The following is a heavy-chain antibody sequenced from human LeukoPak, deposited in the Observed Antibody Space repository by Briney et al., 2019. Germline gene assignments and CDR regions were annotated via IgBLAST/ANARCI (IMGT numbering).Heavy chain of an antibody. J-gene: IGHJ3*02. CDR1: GGSFSGYY. CDR2: INHSGST. CDR3: ARIPVVPAAILYPDAFDI. D-gene: IGHD2-2*02. V-gene: IGHV4-34*01. Sequence: SETLSLTCAVYGGSFSGYYWSWIRQPPGKGLEWIGEINHSGSTNYNPSLKSRVTISVDTSKNQFSLKLSSVAAADTAVYYCARIPVVPAAILYPDAFDIWGQGTMVTVSS.